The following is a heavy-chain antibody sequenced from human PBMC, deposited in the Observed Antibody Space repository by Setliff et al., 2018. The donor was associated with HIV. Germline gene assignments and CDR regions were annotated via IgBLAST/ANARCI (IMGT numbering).Heavy chain of an antibody. CDR1: GGSFSGYY. D-gene: IGHD3-10*01. V-gene: IGHV4-34*01. J-gene: IGHJ4*02. Sequence: SETLSLTCAVYGGSFSGYYWSWIRQPPGKGLEWIGEINDNGSTNYNPSLKSRVTILGDTSKNQFSLKLSSVTAADTAVYYCARRAGSDYFTRFDYWGQGTLVTVSS. CDR2: INDNGST. CDR3: ARRAGSDYFTRFDY.